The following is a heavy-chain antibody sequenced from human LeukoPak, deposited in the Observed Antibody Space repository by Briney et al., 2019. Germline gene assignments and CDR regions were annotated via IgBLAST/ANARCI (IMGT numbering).Heavy chain of an antibody. J-gene: IGHJ4*02. D-gene: IGHD4-17*01. CDR1: GFTVSSNY. CDR2: IYSGCSK. CDR3: AKVPGYDDYGDFYYFDY. Sequence: GGSLRLSCAASGFTVSSNYMSWVRQAPGKGLEWVSVIYSGCSKYYADSVKGRFTISRDNSKNTLYLQMNSLRAEDTAVYYGAKVPGYDDYGDFYYFDYWGQGTLVTVSS. V-gene: IGHV3-53*01.